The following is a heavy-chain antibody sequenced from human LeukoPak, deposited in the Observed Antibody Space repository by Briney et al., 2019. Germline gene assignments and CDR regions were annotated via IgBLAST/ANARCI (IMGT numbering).Heavy chain of an antibody. Sequence: SESLSLTCAVYGGSFSGYYWSWIRQPPGKGLEWIGEINHSGSTNYNPSLKSRVTISVDTSKNQFSLKLSSVTAADTAVYYCARRKANYDYVWGSYRYPFYFDYWGQGTLVTVSS. V-gene: IGHV4-34*01. CDR2: INHSGST. D-gene: IGHD3-16*02. J-gene: IGHJ4*02. CDR1: GGSFSGYY. CDR3: ARRKANYDYVWGSYRYPFYFDY.